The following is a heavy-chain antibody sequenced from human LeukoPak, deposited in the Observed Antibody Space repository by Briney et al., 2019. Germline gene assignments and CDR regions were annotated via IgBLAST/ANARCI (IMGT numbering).Heavy chain of an antibody. V-gene: IGHV3-23*01. CDR3: AKDGWITGTTYFDC. D-gene: IGHD1-7*01. J-gene: IGHJ4*02. CDR2: ISSSGGSS. CDR1: GFPFSSYA. Sequence: GGSLRLSCEASGFPFSSYAMSWVRQAPGKGLEWVSAISSSGGSSYHADSVKGRFTISRDNSKNTLYLQMNSLRVEDTAVYYCAKDGWITGTTYFDCWGQGTLVTVSS.